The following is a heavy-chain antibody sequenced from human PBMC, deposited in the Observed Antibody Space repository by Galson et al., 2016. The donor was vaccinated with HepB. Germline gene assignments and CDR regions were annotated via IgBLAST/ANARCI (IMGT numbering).Heavy chain of an antibody. CDR2: ISYDGTNK. J-gene: IGHJ5*01. CDR3: ARGLSMNWFDS. CDR1: GFTFSDYG. V-gene: IGHV3-30*03. Sequence: SLRLSCAASGFTFSDYGLHWVRQAPGKGLKWVAVISYDGTNKYSADSVKGRFTISRDNSKNTLYLQMNSLRAEDTAVYYCARGLSMNWFDSWGQGTLVTVSS.